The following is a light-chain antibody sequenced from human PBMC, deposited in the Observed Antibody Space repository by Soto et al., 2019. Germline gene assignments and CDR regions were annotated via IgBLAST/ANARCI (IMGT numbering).Light chain of an antibody. CDR1: QDISNY. Sequence: DIQMTQSPSSLSASVGDRVTVTCQASQDISNYLNWYQQKPGKDPKLMIYDASNLETGVPSRFSGSGSGTDFTFTISSLQPEEIATYYCQQFDTCGQGTKLEIK. CDR2: DAS. CDR3: QQFDT. V-gene: IGKV1-33*01. J-gene: IGKJ2*01.